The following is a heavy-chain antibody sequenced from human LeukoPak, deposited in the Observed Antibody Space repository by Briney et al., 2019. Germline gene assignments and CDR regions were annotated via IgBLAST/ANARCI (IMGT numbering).Heavy chain of an antibody. V-gene: IGHV4-34*01. CDR1: GGSFSGYY. CDR3: ARSPQVYYDFLSGYLEYYYYYYMDV. CDR2: INHSGST. D-gene: IGHD3-3*01. J-gene: IGHJ6*03. Sequence: SETLSLTCAVYGGSFSGYYWSWVRQPPGKGLEGIGEINHSGSTNYNPSLMSRGTRSVDTSKNQFSLKLSSMTAADTAVYYCARSPQVYYDFLSGYLEYYYYYYMDVWGKGATVTVSS.